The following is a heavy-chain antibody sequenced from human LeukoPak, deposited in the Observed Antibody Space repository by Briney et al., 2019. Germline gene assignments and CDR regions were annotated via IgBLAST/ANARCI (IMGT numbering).Heavy chain of an antibody. CDR3: ARSSSGYYYWDY. CDR2: INAGNGNT. Sequence: ASVKVSCRASAYTFTIYTIHWVRQAPGQRLEWMGWINAGNGNTRYSQNFQGRVTITRDTSATTAYMELSSLRSEDTAVYYCARSSSGYYYWDYWGQGTLVTVSS. V-gene: IGHV1-3*01. J-gene: IGHJ4*02. CDR1: AYTFTIYT. D-gene: IGHD3-22*01.